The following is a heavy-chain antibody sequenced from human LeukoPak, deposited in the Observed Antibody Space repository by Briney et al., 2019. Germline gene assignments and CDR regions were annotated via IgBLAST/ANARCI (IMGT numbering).Heavy chain of an antibody. Sequence: ASVKISCKVSGYTFTDYYMHWVQQAPGKGLEWMGLVDPEDGETIYAEKFQGRVTITADTSTDTAYMELSSLRSEDTAVYYCATGGSPGSSTSCHDYWGQGTLVTVFS. CDR2: VDPEDGET. CDR1: GYTFTDYY. V-gene: IGHV1-69-2*01. J-gene: IGHJ4*02. CDR3: ATGGSPGSSTSCHDY. D-gene: IGHD2-2*01.